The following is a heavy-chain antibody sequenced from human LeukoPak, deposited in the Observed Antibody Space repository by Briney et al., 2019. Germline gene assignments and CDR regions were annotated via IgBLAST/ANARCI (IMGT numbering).Heavy chain of an antibody. D-gene: IGHD1-26*01. CDR2: ISSGSRYT. V-gene: IGHV3-21*01. J-gene: IGHJ4*02. Sequence: GGSLRLSCAASGFTFSSYAMSWVRQAPGKGLEWVSSISSGSRYTYYADSVKGRFTVSRDDAKNSLYLQMNSLRVEDTAVYYCARTPPGSYRFDSWGQGTLVTVSS. CDR1: GFTFSSYA. CDR3: ARTPPGSYRFDS.